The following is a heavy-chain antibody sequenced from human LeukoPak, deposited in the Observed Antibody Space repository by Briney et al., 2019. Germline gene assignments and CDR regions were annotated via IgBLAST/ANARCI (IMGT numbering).Heavy chain of an antibody. D-gene: IGHD6-19*01. CDR3: AKSAPSSVAGNFDY. CDR1: GFTFDDYA. Sequence: PGRSLRLSCAASGFTFDDYAMHWVRQAPGKGLEWVSGISWNSGSIGYADSVKGRFTISRDNAKNSLYLQMNSLRAEDTALYCCAKSAPSSVAGNFDYWGQGTLVTVSS. J-gene: IGHJ4*02. V-gene: IGHV3-9*01. CDR2: ISWNSGSI.